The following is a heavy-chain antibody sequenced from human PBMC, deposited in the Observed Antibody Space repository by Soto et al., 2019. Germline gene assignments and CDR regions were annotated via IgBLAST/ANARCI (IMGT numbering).Heavy chain of an antibody. CDR3: ARQIRHGSGSYYYYYGMDV. Sequence: GESLKISCKGSGYSFTSYWIGWVRQMPGKGLEWMGIIYPGDSDTRYSPSFQGQVTISADKSISTAYLQWSSLKASDTAMYYCARQIRHGSGSYYYYYGMDVWGQGTTVTVSS. J-gene: IGHJ6*02. CDR1: GYSFTSYW. V-gene: IGHV5-51*01. CDR2: IYPGDSDT. D-gene: IGHD3-10*01.